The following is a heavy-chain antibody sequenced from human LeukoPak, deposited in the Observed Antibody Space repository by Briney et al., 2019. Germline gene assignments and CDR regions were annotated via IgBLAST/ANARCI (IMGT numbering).Heavy chain of an antibody. J-gene: IGHJ4*02. CDR2: ITGSGGST. D-gene: IGHD5-12*01. V-gene: IGHV3-23*01. CDR1: GFTFSSYA. Sequence: GGSLRLSCAASGFTFSSYAMNWVRQAPGKGLEWVSTITGSGGSTYYADSVKGRFTISRDNSKNTLYLQMNSLRAEDTAVYYCARTVDIVATGPFDYWGQGTLVTVSS. CDR3: ARTVDIVATGPFDY.